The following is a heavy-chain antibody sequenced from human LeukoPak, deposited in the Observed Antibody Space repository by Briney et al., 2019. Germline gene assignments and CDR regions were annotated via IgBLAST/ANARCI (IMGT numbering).Heavy chain of an antibody. J-gene: IGHJ4*02. D-gene: IGHD3-22*01. Sequence: GGSLRLSCAASGFTFSSYSMNWVRQAPGKGLEWVSSISSSSSYIYYADSVKGRFTISRDNAKNSLYLQMNSLRIEDAAVYYCMGGRGWLPENWGQGTLVTVSS. V-gene: IGHV3-21*01. CDR2: ISSSSSYI. CDR3: MGGRGWLPEN. CDR1: GFTFSSYS.